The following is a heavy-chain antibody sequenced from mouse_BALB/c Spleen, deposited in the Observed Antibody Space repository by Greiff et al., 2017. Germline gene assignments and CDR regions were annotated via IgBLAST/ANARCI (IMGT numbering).Heavy chain of an antibody. Sequence: DVKLQESGPGLVKPSQSLSLTCTVTGYSITSDYAWNWIRQFPGNKLEWMGYISYSGSTSYNPSLKSRISITRDTSKNQFFLQLNSVTTEDTATYYCAGYDNYPYFDYWGQGTTLTVSS. D-gene: IGHD2-10*02. J-gene: IGHJ2*01. CDR1: GYSITSDYA. V-gene: IGHV3-2*02. CDR3: AGYDNYPYFDY. CDR2: ISYSGST.